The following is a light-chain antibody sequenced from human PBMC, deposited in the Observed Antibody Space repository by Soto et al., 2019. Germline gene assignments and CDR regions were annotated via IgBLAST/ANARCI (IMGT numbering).Light chain of an antibody. V-gene: IGKV3-20*01. CDR1: QSVSSSY. CDR3: QQYGTSPKT. Sequence: DIVLTQSPGTLSLSPVERAKLCFRSSQSVSSSYLAWYQQKPGQAPRLLIYGTSNRATGIPDRFSGSGSGTDFTLTIIRLEREDFAVYYCQQYGTSPKTFGQGTKV. J-gene: IGKJ1*01. CDR2: GTS.